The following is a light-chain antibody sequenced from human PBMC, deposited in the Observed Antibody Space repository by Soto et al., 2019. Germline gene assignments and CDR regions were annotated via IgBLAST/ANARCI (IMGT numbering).Light chain of an antibody. CDR2: TAS. V-gene: IGKV1-12*01. CDR1: RDINRW. CDR3: QQATSFPYT. Sequence: DIQMTQSPSSVSASVGDRVTITCRASRDINRWLAWYQQKPGKAPKLLIYTASSLQSGFPSRFSGSGSGTDFTLAVTGLQPEDFATYYCQQATSFPYTLGQGAKLEIK. J-gene: IGKJ2*01.